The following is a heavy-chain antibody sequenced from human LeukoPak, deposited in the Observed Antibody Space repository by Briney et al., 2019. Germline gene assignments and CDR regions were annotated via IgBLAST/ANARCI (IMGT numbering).Heavy chain of an antibody. J-gene: IGHJ3*02. CDR3: ARDTAQGYLTVDDPFDI. CDR1: GYTFTSYG. Sequence: AALKVSCKASGYTFTSYGISWVRQAPGQGLEWMGWISAYNGNTNYAQKLQGRVTITTDTFTSTAYMEVRSLRSDDTAVYYCARDTAQGYLTVDDPFDIWGQGTMVTVSS. CDR2: ISAYNGNT. V-gene: IGHV1-18*01. D-gene: IGHD3-16*01.